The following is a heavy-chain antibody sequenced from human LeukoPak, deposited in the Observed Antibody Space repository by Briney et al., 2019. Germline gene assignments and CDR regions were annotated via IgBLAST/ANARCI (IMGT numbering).Heavy chain of an antibody. CDR1: GYTLTSYD. D-gene: IGHD1-14*01. V-gene: IGHV1-8*01. J-gene: IGHJ4*02. CDR2: MNPNSGKT. CDR3: AREPPSRYFDY. Sequence: ASVKVSCKASGYTLTSYDINWVRQATGQGLEWMGWMNPNSGKTGYAQKFQGRVTITRNTSISTAYMELSSLESEDTAVYYCAREPPSRYFDYWRQGTLVTVSP.